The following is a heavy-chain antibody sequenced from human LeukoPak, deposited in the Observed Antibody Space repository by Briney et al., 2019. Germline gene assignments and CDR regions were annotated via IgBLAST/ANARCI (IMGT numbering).Heavy chain of an antibody. CDR1: VFTFTSSA. CDR2: IVVGSGNT. D-gene: IGHD2-2*01. CDR3: AAALESQLLKGYFYL. V-gene: IGHV1-58*02. J-gene: IGHJ2*01. Sequence: SVKVSCKASVFTFTSSAMQWVRQARGQRLEWIGWIVVGSGNTNYAQKFQERVTITRDMSTSTAYMELSSLRSEDTAVYYCAAALESQLLKGYFYLWARGTLVTVSS.